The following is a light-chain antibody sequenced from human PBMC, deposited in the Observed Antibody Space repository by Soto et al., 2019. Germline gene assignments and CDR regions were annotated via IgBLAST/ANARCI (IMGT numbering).Light chain of an antibody. CDR3: LSYDSRLSGSV. V-gene: IGLV1-40*01. CDR1: SPNIGAGYD. J-gene: IGLJ2*01. Sequence: QSVLTQPPSVSGAPGQRISISCTGSSPNIGAGYDVYWYQHFPGTAPKLLIHGDTTRPSGVPDRFSGSKSGTSASLAITGLQAEDWADYYCLSYDSRLSGSVFGGGTKVTVL. CDR2: GDT.